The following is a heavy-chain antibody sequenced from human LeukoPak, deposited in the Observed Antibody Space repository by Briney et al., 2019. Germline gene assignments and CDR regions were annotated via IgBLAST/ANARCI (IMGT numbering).Heavy chain of an antibody. J-gene: IGHJ2*01. CDR3: AREGTWGNWYFDL. D-gene: IGHD7-27*01. CDR1: GFTFSSYA. Sequence: PGGSLRLSCEASGFTFSSYAIHWVRQAPGKGLEWVVVISADGHTKYYADSVKGRFTISRDSSKNTVYLEMNSLREEDTAVYYCAREGTWGNWYFDLWGRGTLVTVSS. V-gene: IGHV3-30*03. CDR2: ISADGHTK.